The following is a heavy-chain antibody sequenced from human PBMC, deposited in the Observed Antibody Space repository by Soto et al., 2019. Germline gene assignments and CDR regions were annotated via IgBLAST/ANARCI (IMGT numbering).Heavy chain of an antibody. CDR2: NNHSGST. J-gene: IGHJ6*03. CDR3: ARGAIVVVPAAMGKGVYYYYYMDV. CDR1: GGSFSGYY. V-gene: IGHV4-34*01. D-gene: IGHD2-2*01. Sequence: SETLSLTCAVYGGSFSGYYWSWIRQPPGKGLEWIGENNHSGSTNYNPSLKSRVTISVDTSKNQFSLKLSFVTAADTAVYYCARGAIVVVPAAMGKGVYYYYYMDVWGKGTTVTVSS.